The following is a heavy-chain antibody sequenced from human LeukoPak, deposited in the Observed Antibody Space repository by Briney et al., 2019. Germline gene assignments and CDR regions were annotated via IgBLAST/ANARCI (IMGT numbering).Heavy chain of an antibody. CDR2: IYYSGST. J-gene: IGHJ4*02. D-gene: IGHD6-6*01. CDR1: GGSISSGDYY. CDR3: ATFEYSSPQYYFDY. V-gene: IGHV4-30-4*01. Sequence: PSETLSLTCTVSGGSISSGDYYWSWIRQPPGKGLEWIGYIYYSGSTYYNPSLKSRVTISVDTSKNQFSLKLSSVTAADTAVYYCATFEYSSPQYYFDYWGQGTLVTVSS.